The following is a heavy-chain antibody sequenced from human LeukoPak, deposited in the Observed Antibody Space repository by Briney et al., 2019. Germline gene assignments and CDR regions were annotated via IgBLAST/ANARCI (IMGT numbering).Heavy chain of an antibody. D-gene: IGHD6-19*01. CDR2: ISSSGGTI. J-gene: IGHJ4*02. CDR3: ARDVGSSGWYSLVY. V-gene: IGHV3-11*01. Sequence: PEGSLRLSCAASGFTFSDYYMSWIRQAPGKGLEWVSYISSSGGTIYYADSVKGRFTISRDNAKNSLYLQMNSLRAEDTAVYYCARDVGSSGWYSLVYWGQGTLVTVSS. CDR1: GFTFSDYY.